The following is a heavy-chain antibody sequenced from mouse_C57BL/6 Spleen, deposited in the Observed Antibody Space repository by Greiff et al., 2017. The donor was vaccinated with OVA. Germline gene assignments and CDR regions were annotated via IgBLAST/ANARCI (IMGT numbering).Heavy chain of an antibody. Sequence: QVQLQQSGAELVMPGASVKLSCKASGYTFTSYWMHWVKQRPGQGLEWIGEIDPSDSYTNYNQKFKGKSTLTVDKSSSTAYMQLSSLTSEDSAVYYCARPDYYYSSSYRYFDVWGTGATVTVSS. CDR3: ARPDYYYSSSYRYFDV. J-gene: IGHJ1*03. CDR2: IDPSDSYT. V-gene: IGHV1-69*01. CDR1: GYTFTSYW. D-gene: IGHD1-1*01.